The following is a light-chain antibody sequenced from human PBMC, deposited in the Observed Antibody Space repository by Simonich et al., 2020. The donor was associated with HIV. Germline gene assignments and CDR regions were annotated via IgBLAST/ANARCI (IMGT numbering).Light chain of an antibody. CDR3: SSYAGSNSVV. CDR1: SSDVGGYNY. CDR2: DVS. V-gene: IGLV2-14*01. Sequence: QSALTQPASVSGSPGQSITISCTGTSSDVGGYNYVSWYQQHPGKAPKLMIYDVSKRPSGVSNRFSGSKSGNTASLTVSGLQAEDEADYYCSSYAGSNSVVFGGGTKLTAL. J-gene: IGLJ2*01.